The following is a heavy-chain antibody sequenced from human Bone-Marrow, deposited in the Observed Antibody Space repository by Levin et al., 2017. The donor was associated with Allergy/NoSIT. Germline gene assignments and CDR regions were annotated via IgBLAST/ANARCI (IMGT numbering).Heavy chain of an antibody. Sequence: GESLKISCAVSGFTFSRYWMHWVRQAPGKGLVWISRITSDGISTNYADSVKGRFTISRDNAKNTLYLQMNSLRAEDTAVYYCVRGVAYYNESSGYRYWGQGTLVTVSS. CDR2: ITSDGIST. CDR3: VRGVAYYNESSGYRY. CDR1: GFTFSRYW. J-gene: IGHJ4*02. D-gene: IGHD3-22*01. V-gene: IGHV3-74*01.